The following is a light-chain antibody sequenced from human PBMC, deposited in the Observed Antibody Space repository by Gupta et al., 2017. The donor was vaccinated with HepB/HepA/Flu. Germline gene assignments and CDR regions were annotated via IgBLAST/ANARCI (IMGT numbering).Light chain of an antibody. CDR2: GAS. Sequence: ETVMTQSPATLSVSPGETATVSCRASQSIRTDLAWYQQKSGQPPSLLIYGASTRAAGVPARFRGSGYGKDLTLTINSRQSEDFATYYCRQDNDWPPYTFGQGTKLVIK. J-gene: IGKJ2*01. V-gene: IGKV3-15*01. CDR1: QSIRTD. CDR3: RQDNDWPPYT.